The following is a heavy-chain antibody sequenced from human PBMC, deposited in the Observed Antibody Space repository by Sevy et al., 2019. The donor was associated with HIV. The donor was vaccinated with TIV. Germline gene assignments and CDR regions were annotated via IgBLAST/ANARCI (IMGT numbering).Heavy chain of an antibody. CDR1: GGSVSSGSYY. Sequence: SETLSLTCTVSGGSVSSGSYYWSWIRQPPGKGLEWIGYIYYSGSTNYNPSLKSRVTISVDTSKNQFALKLSSVTAADTAVYYCARVAYYDFWSGYYFDYWGQGTLVTVSS. D-gene: IGHD3-3*01. CDR3: ARVAYYDFWSGYYFDY. J-gene: IGHJ4*02. CDR2: IYYSGST. V-gene: IGHV4-61*01.